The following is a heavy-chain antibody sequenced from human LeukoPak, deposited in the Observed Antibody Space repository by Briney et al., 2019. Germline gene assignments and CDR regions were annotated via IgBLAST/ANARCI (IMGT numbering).Heavy chain of an antibody. CDR1: GFTFNSYS. CDR2: ISSSRIYI. V-gene: IGHV3-21*01. CDR3: ARGFPSVGDLLYPLDY. Sequence: GGSLTLSCAACGFTFNSYSMKGVRQARGKGGEGVTYISSSRIYIYYAASMKGRFTISRDNAKNSLYLQTNSLTAEDTAMYYCARGFPSVGDLLYPLDYCGQGTLVTVSS. D-gene: IGHD3-10*01. J-gene: IGHJ4*02.